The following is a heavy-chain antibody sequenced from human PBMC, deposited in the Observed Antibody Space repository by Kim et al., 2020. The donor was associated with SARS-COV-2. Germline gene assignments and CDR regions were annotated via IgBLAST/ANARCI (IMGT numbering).Heavy chain of an antibody. CDR1: GYTFTGYY. D-gene: IGHD3-3*01. Sequence: ASVKVSCKASGYTFTGYYMHWVRQAPGQGLEWMGWINPNSGGTNYAQKFQGRVTMTRDTSISTAYMELSRLRSDDTAVYYCARVPIWSGYYVFYGMDVWGQGTTVTVSS. V-gene: IGHV1-2*02. J-gene: IGHJ6*02. CDR2: INPNSGGT. CDR3: ARVPIWSGYYVFYGMDV.